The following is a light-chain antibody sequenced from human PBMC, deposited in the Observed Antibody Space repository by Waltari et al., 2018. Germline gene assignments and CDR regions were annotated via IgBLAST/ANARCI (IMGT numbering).Light chain of an antibody. CDR3: HQYGSSPFT. CDR2: GAS. V-gene: IGKV3-20*01. CDR1: QSVSSSY. Sequence: EIVLTQSPGTLSLSPGERAPLSCRASQSVSSSYLAWYQQKPGQAPRLLIYGASNRATGIPDRFSGSGSGTDFTLTISRLEPEDFAVYYCHQYGSSPFTFGPGTKVNVK. J-gene: IGKJ3*01.